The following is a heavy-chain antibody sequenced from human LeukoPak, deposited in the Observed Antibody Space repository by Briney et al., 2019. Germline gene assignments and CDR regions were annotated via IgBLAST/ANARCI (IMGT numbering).Heavy chain of an antibody. CDR1: GYTFTSYG. CDR2: ISAYNGNT. Sequence: ASVKVSCKASGYTFTSYGISWVRQAPGQGLEWMGWISAYNGNTNYAQKLQGRVTMTTDTSTSTAYMELRSLRFDDTAVYYCARDRDDFWSGYYPLDYWGQGTLVTVSS. J-gene: IGHJ4*02. D-gene: IGHD3-3*01. CDR3: ARDRDDFWSGYYPLDY. V-gene: IGHV1-18*01.